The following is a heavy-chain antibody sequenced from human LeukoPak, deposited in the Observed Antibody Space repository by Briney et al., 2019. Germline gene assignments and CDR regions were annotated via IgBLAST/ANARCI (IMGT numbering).Heavy chain of an antibody. Sequence: PSETLSLTCAVYGGSFSGYYWSWIRQPPGKGLEWIGEINHRGSTDYNPSLKSRVTISVDTSKNQFSLKLSSVTAADTAVYYCARGGRGITMIVVARGAFDIWGQGTMVTVSS. CDR1: GGSFSGYY. V-gene: IGHV4-34*01. D-gene: IGHD3-22*01. CDR2: INHRGST. J-gene: IGHJ3*02. CDR3: ARGGRGITMIVVARGAFDI.